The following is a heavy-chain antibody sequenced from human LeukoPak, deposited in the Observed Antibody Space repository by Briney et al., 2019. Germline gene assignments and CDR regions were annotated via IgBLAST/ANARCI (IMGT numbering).Heavy chain of an antibody. D-gene: IGHD6-19*01. CDR1: GGSIRSYY. CDR2: IYYSGST. V-gene: IGHV4-59*01. Sequence: ASETLSLTCTVSGGSIRSYYWSWIRQPPGKGLEWIGYIYYSGSTNYNPSLKSRVTMSVDSSKNQFSLKLTSVTAADTAVYYCARVSSGRDSWYFQHWGQGTLVTVSS. CDR3: ARVSSGRDSWYFQH. J-gene: IGHJ1*01.